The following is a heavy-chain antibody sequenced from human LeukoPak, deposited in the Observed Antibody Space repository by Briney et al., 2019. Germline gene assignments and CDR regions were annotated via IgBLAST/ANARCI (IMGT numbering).Heavy chain of an antibody. V-gene: IGHV3-23*01. CDR2: ISDSGAST. J-gene: IGHJ4*02. Sequence: GGSLRLSCAASGFTFSSYAMSWVRQAPGKGLEWVSCISDSGASTNYADSVKGRFTLSRDNSKNTLYLQMNSLRAEDTAVYYCARDICSGGSCYSDYWGQGTLVTVSS. CDR1: GFTFSSYA. CDR3: ARDICSGGSCYSDY. D-gene: IGHD2-15*01.